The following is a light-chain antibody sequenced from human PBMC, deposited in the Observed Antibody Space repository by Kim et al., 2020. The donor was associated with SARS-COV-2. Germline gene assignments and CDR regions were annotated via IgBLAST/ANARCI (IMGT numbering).Light chain of an antibody. J-gene: IGKJ4*01. CDR3: QKYSSAPLT. CDR1: QGISNY. Sequence: DIQMTQSPSSLSTSVGDRVTITCRASQGISNYLAWYQQKPGKVPQLLISAASALQSGVPSRFSGSGSGTDFTLSISSLQPEDVSTFYCQKYSSAPLTFGGGTKVDIK. CDR2: AAS. V-gene: IGKV1-27*01.